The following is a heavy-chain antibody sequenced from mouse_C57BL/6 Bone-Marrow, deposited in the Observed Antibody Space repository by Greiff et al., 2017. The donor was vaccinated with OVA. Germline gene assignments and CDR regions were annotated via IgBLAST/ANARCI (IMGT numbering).Heavy chain of an antibody. D-gene: IGHD2-1*01. CDR3: TGGNYGY. CDR1: GFNIKDAY. V-gene: IGHV14-4*01. J-gene: IGHJ2*01. Sequence: VQLQQSGAELVRPGASVKLSCTASGFNIKDAYMHWVKQRPEQGLEWIGWIDPENGDTEYASKFQGKATITADTSSNTAYLQLSSLTSEDTAVYYCTGGNYGYWGQGTTLTVSS. CDR2: IDPENGDT.